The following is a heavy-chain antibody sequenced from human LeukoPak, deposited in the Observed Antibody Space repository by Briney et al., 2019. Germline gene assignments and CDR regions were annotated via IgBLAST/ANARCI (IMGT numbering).Heavy chain of an antibody. D-gene: IGHD3-3*01. J-gene: IGHJ4*02. CDR3: ARRFLGVEFDY. Sequence: SETLSLTCTVSGASIGSYYWGWIRQPPVKGLEWIGTINNSGSTNFNPSLKSRVTMSLDTSNNQFSLKLSFVTAADTALYYCARRFLGVEFDYWGQGMLVTASS. V-gene: IGHV4-59*01. CDR1: GASIGSYY. CDR2: INNSGST.